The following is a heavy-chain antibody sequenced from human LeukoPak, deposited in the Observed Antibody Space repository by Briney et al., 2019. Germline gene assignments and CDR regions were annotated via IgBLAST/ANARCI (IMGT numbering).Heavy chain of an antibody. V-gene: IGHV1-58*02. CDR3: AALKQLRFLEWSPSSDV. Sequence: SVKVSCKASGFTFTSSAMQWVRQARGQRLEWIGWIVVGSGNTNYAQKFQERVTITRDMSTSTAYMELSSLRSEDTAVYYCAALKQLRFLEWSPSSDVWGKGTTVTVSS. CDR1: GFTFTSSA. D-gene: IGHD3-3*01. CDR2: IVVGSGNT. J-gene: IGHJ6*04.